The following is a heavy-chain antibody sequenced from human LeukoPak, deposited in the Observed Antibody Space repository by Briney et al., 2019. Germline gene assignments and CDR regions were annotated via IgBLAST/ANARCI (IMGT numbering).Heavy chain of an antibody. J-gene: IGHJ4*02. V-gene: IGHV4-59*01. Sequence: SETLSLTCTVSGGSISSYSWSWIRQPPGKGLEWIGYIFYSGSTNYNPSLKSRITISVDTSKNQFSLKLSSVTAADTAVYYCVRGGEQWLYSDFDYWGQGTLVTVSS. D-gene: IGHD6-19*01. CDR2: IFYSGST. CDR1: GGSISSYS. CDR3: VRGGEQWLYSDFDY.